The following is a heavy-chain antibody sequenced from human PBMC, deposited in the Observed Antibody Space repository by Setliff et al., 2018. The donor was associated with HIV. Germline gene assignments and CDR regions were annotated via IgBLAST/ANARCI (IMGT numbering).Heavy chain of an antibody. CDR1: GYTFTTYG. CDR3: ARGRYNSRIDV. V-gene: IGHV1-8*02. J-gene: IGHJ6*02. CDR2: MSPKNNGS. Sequence: ASVKVSCKPSGYTFTTYGLSWVRQAPGQGLEWMGWMSPKNNGSGFAQKFQARLTMTWNTSTNTAYMELRSLTSDDTAVYYCARGRYNSRIDVWGQGTTVTGSS. D-gene: IGHD5-18*01.